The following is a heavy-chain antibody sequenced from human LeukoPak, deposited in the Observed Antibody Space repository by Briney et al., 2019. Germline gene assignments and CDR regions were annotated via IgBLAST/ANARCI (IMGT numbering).Heavy chain of an antibody. Sequence: GGSLRLSCAASGFTFSSHSMNWVRQTPGKGLEWISYISSSSTIIHYADSVKGRFTISRDDAKNSLYLQMDSLRVEDTAIYYCARDGGVPGVLDSFDAWGQGTVVTVSS. CDR1: GFTFSSHS. CDR3: ARDGGVPGVLDSFDA. CDR2: ISSSSTII. J-gene: IGHJ3*01. D-gene: IGHD3-10*01. V-gene: IGHV3-48*01.